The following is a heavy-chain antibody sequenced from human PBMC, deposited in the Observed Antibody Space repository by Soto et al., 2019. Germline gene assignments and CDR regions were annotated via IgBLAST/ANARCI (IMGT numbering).Heavy chain of an antibody. J-gene: IGHJ6*02. V-gene: IGHV5-10-1*01. D-gene: IGHD5-12*01. Sequence: GESLKISCKGSGYSFTSYWISWVRQMPGKGLEWMGRIDPSHSYTNYSPSFQGHVTISADKSISTAYLQWSSLKASDTAMYYCAAFRGYSGYGGPYYGMDVWGQGTTVTVSS. CDR1: GYSFTSYW. CDR2: IDPSHSYT. CDR3: AAFRGYSGYGGPYYGMDV.